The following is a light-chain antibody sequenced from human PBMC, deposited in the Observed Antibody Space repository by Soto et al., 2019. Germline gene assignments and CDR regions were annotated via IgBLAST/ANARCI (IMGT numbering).Light chain of an antibody. V-gene: IGKV1-16*01. CDR3: QQYNSYS. CDR1: QSISNY. J-gene: IGKJ1*01. Sequence: IRMTQSPSALSASTGDRVTITCRASQSISNYLNWYQQKPGRAPKVLIYAASSLQSGVPSRFSGSGSGTEFTLTISSLQPDDFATYYCQQYNSYSFGQGTKVDIK. CDR2: AAS.